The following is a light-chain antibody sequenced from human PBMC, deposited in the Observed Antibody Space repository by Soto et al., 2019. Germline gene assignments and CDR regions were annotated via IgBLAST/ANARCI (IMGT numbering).Light chain of an antibody. CDR1: QSISSY. Sequence: IQMTQSPSSLSASVGDRVAITCRPSQSISSYLNWYQQKPGKAPKLLIYAAPSLQSGVPSRFSGSGSGTDFALTISSLQPEDFATYYCQQSYSTPPITFGQGTRLEIK. V-gene: IGKV1-39*01. J-gene: IGKJ5*01. CDR2: AAP. CDR3: QQSYSTPPIT.